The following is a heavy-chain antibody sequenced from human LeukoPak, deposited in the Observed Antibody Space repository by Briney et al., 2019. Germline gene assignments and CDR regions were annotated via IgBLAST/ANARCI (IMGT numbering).Heavy chain of an antibody. V-gene: IGHV4-4*07. CDR2: IYTSGTT. J-gene: IGHJ4*02. Sequence: SETLSLTCTVSGGSISNYYWSWIRQPAGKGLEWIGRIYTSGTTHYNPSLKSRVTMSVDTSKNQFSLNLSSVTAADTAVYYCARFPSIAAAFDYWGQGTLVTVSS. CDR1: GGSISNYY. D-gene: IGHD6-13*01. CDR3: ARFPSIAAAFDY.